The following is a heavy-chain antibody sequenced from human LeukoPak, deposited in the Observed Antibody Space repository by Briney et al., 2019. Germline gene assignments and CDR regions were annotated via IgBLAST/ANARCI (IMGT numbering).Heavy chain of an antibody. V-gene: IGHV4-39*01. CDR3: VRRVAGTFYFDK. J-gene: IGHJ4*02. CDR1: GESIKSTSNY. CDR2: IYYSTNT. Sequence: SETLSLTCSVSGESIKSTSNYWAWGRQPPGKGLEWIGHIYYSTNTYYNSSLKSRVTISDDTSKNQVSLTLRAVTAADTALYFCVRRVAGTFYFDKWGEGSLVSVSS. D-gene: IGHD6-19*01.